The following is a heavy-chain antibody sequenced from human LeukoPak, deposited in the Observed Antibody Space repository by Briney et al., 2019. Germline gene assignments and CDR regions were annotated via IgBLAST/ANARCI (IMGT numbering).Heavy chain of an antibody. CDR1: GFTFSSYA. Sequence: PGGSLRLSCAASGFTFSSYAMHWVRQAPGKGLEWVAVISYDGSNKYYADSVKGRFTISRDNAKNSLYLQMDSLRAEDTAVYYCARDPYGSGSYQYYFDYWGQGTLVTVSS. CDR2: ISYDGSNK. CDR3: ARDPYGSGSYQYYFDY. V-gene: IGHV3-30-3*01. D-gene: IGHD3-10*01. J-gene: IGHJ4*02.